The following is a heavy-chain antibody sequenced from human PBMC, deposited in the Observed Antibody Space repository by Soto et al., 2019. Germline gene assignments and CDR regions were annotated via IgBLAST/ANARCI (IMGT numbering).Heavy chain of an antibody. CDR2: MNPNSGNT. V-gene: IGHV1-8*01. CDR3: ARGINYYDSGDDAFDI. J-gene: IGHJ3*02. CDR1: GYTFTSYD. Sequence: QVQLVQSGAEVKKPGASVKVSCKASGYTFTSYDINWVRQATGQGLEWMGWMNPNSGNTGYAQKFQGRVTMTRNTSISTAYMELSSLRSEDTAVYYCARGINYYDSGDDAFDIWGQGTMVTVCS. D-gene: IGHD3-10*01.